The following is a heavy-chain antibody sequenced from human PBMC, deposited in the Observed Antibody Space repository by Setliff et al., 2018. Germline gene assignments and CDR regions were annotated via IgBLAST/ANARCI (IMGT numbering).Heavy chain of an antibody. CDR3: ARGSRGFDY. J-gene: IGHJ4*02. CDR2: IYTDNGNT. V-gene: IGHV1-3*04. Sequence: ASVKVSCKTSGFNFITYGFSWVRQAPGQRLEWMGFIYTDNGNTKYSKNFQDRVAITRDTSASTAYMELSSLTSEDTAVYFCARGSRGFDYWGQGALVTVSS. CDR1: GFNFITYG.